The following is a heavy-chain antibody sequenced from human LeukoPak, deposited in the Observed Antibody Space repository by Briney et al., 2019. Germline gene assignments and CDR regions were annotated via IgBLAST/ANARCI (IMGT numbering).Heavy chain of an antibody. D-gene: IGHD2-15*01. CDR3: ARGVVAAPQTFDY. Sequence: SETLSLTCTVSGDSISSFYWSWIRQPPGKGLEWIGYISYSGSTNYNPSLKSRVTISVDTSKNQFSLKLTSVTAADTAVYYCARGVVAAPQTFDYWGQGTLVTVSS. J-gene: IGHJ4*02. CDR2: ISYSGST. CDR1: GDSISSFY. V-gene: IGHV4-59*01.